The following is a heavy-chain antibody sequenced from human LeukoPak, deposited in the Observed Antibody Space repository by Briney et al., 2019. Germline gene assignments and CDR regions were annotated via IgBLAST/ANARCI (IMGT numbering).Heavy chain of an antibody. CDR3: ARGIYCSGGSCYSGDFDY. Sequence: SETLSLTCAVYGGSFSGYYWSWICQPPGKGLEWIGEINHSGSTNYSPSLKSRVTISVDTSKNQFSLKLSSVTAADTAVYYCARGIYCSGGSCYSGDFDYWGQGTLVTVSS. CDR1: GGSFSGYY. D-gene: IGHD2-15*01. V-gene: IGHV4-34*01. J-gene: IGHJ4*02. CDR2: INHSGST.